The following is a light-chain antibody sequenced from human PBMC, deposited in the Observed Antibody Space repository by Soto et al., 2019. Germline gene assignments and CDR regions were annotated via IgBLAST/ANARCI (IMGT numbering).Light chain of an antibody. CDR1: QTISSW. J-gene: IGKJ1*01. CDR3: QQYNSYPWT. V-gene: IGKV1-5*03. CDR2: KAS. Sequence: DIQMTRSPSTLAGSVGGTVTSACRASQTISSWLAWYQQKPGKDPKLLIYKASTLKSWVPSRFSGSGSGTEFTITSSSLKPDDFATYYCQQYNSYPWTFGQGTKVEIK.